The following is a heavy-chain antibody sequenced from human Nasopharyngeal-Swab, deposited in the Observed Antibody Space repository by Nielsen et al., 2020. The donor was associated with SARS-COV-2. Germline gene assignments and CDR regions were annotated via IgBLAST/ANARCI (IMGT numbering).Heavy chain of an antibody. CDR3: ARGYSGYYYFDY. J-gene: IGHJ4*02. D-gene: IGHD5-12*01. CDR2: IIPIFGTA. V-gene: IGHV1-69*01. Sequence: WVRQAPGQGLEWMGGIIPIFGTANYAQKFQGRVTITADESTSTAYMELSSLRSEDTAVYYCARGYSGYYYFDYWGQGTLVTVSS.